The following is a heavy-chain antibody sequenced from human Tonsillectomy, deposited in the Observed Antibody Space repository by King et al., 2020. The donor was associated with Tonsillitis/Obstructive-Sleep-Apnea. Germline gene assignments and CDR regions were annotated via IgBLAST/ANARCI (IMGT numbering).Heavy chain of an antibody. CDR1: GFTVSSNY. V-gene: IGHV3-66*01. CDR2: FYSGGSS. D-gene: IGHD7-27*01. Sequence: VQPVQPGGGLVQPGGSLRLSCAASGFTVSSNYMSWVRQAPGKGLEWVSVFYSGGSSHYADSVKGRFSISRDNSKNTLYLQMNSLRAEDTAVYYCARNNWGSFNWFDPWGQGTLVTVSS. CDR3: ARNNWGSFNWFDP. J-gene: IGHJ5*02.